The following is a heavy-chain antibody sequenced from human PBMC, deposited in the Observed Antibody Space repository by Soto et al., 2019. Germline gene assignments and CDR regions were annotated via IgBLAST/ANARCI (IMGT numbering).Heavy chain of an antibody. Sequence: QVQLVESGGGVVQPGRSLRLSCAASGFTFSSYGMHWVRQAPGKGLEWVAVIWYDGSNKYYADSVKGRFTISRDNSKNTLYLQMNSLRAEDTAVYYCARGGYYDSRGTFDYWGQGTLVTVSS. J-gene: IGHJ4*02. D-gene: IGHD3-22*01. CDR2: IWYDGSNK. V-gene: IGHV3-33*01. CDR1: GFTFSSYG. CDR3: ARGGYYDSRGTFDY.